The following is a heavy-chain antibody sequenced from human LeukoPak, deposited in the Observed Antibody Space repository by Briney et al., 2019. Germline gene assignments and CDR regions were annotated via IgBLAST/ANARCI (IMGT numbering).Heavy chain of an antibody. D-gene: IGHD1-26*01. J-gene: IGHJ4*02. CDR2: IGSSGSNI. CDR1: GFTFSSYE. V-gene: IGHV3-48*03. Sequence: GGSLRLSCAASGFTFSSYEMNWVRQAPGKGLEWVSYIGSSGSNIFYADSVKGRFTISRDNAKNSLYLKMNSLRAEDTAVYYCARLDSGSYRPADYWGQGTLVTVSS. CDR3: ARLDSGSYRPADY.